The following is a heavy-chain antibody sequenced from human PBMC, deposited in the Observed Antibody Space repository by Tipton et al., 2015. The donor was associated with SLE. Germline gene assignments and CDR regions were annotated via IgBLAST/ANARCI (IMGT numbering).Heavy chain of an antibody. J-gene: IGHJ4*02. D-gene: IGHD3-22*01. CDR2: IYYSGST. CDR3: ARSFNEYDKYFESSAFRRLIGY. CDR1: NVSVSTRTYY. V-gene: IGHV4-39*07. Sequence: TLSLTCTVSNVSVSTRTYYWGWIRQPPGKGLEWIGSIYYSGSTYYHPSLKSRVTMSVDTSKNQFSLKLSSVTAADTAVYYCARSFNEYDKYFESSAFRRLIGYWGQGTLVTVSS.